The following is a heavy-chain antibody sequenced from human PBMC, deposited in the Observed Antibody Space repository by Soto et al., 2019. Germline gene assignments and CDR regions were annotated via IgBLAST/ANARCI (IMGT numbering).Heavy chain of an antibody. CDR3: AKCHRTALGPPAV. CDR1: GNSFSAYA. Sequence: DVQLLESGGGLVQPGGSLRLTCVASGNSFSAYAMTWIRQAPGKGLQWVSTISGSGGTTYYADSVKGRFTISRDNSKNTLSLQMNSLRVDDAAIDVCAKCHRTALGPPAVGGQGTLVTVSS. D-gene: IGHD2-15*01. V-gene: IGHV3-23*01. J-gene: IGHJ4*02. CDR2: ISGSGGTT.